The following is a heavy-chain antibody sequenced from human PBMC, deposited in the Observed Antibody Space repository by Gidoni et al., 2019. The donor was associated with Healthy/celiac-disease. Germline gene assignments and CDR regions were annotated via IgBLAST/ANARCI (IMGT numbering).Heavy chain of an antibody. Sequence: QVQLVQSGAEVKKPGSSVQVSCKASGGTFSSYAISWVRQAPGQGLEWMGGIIPIFGTANYAQKFQGRVTITADKSTSTAYMELSSLRSEDTAVYYCARDVVLRQILEPSLITQRPKMAEYYYGMDVWGQGTTVTVSS. CDR1: GGTFSSYA. D-gene: IGHD1-1*01. J-gene: IGHJ6*02. V-gene: IGHV1-69*06. CDR3: ARDVVLRQILEPSLITQRPKMAEYYYGMDV. CDR2: IIPIFGTA.